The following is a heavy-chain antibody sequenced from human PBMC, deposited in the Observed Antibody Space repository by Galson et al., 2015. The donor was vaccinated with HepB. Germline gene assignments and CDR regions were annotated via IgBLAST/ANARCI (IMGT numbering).Heavy chain of an antibody. Sequence: SVKVSCKASGYIFTSYYIHWVRQAPGQGLEWMGIINPNGGSTSYAQKFQGRVTMTRDTSTSTVYMELSSLRSEDRAVYYCARRGYSGAYYYYYYMDVWGKGTTVTVS. D-gene: IGHD1-26*01. CDR3: ARRGYSGAYYYYYYMDV. J-gene: IGHJ6*03. V-gene: IGHV1-46*01. CDR1: GYIFTSYY. CDR2: INPNGGST.